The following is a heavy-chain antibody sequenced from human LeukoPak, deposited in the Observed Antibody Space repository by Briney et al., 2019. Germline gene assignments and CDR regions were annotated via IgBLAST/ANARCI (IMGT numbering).Heavy chain of an antibody. V-gene: IGHV3-64D*06. CDR2: LSSNGGST. CDR3: VKARPWFGELQFFDY. J-gene: IGHJ4*02. D-gene: IGHD3-10*01. CDR1: GFTVSSYA. Sequence: GGSLRLSCSASGFTVSSYAMHWVRQAPGKGLEYVSALSSNGGSTYYADSVKGRFTISRDNSKNTLYLQMSSLRAEDTAVYYCVKARPWFGELQFFDYWGQGTLVTVSS.